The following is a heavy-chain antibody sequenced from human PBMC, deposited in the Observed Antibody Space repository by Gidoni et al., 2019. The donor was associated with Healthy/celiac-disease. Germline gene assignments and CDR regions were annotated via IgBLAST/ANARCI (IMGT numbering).Heavy chain of an antibody. CDR1: GFTFSSYA. CDR2: ISGSGGST. D-gene: IGHD6-6*01. J-gene: IGHJ4*02. CDR3: ANHGGYSSSQNYFDY. Sequence: EVQLLESGGGLVQPGGSLRLSCAASGFTFSSYAMSWVRQAPGKGLEWVSAISGSGGSTYYADSVKGRFTISRDNSKNTLYLQMNSLRAEDTAVYYCANHGGYSSSQNYFDYWGQGTLVTVSS. V-gene: IGHV3-23*01.